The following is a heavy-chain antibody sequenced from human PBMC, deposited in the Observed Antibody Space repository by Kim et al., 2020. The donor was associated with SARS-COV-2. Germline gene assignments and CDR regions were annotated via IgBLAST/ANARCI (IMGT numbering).Heavy chain of an antibody. J-gene: IGHJ4*02. CDR3: AREGYQGHYYDSSGYPFDY. D-gene: IGHD3-22*01. CDR1: GFTFSSYW. Sequence: GGSLRLSCAASGFTFSSYWMSWVRQAPGKGLEWVANIKQDGSEKYYVDSVKGRFTISRDNAKNSLYLQMNSLRAEDTAVYYCAREGYQGHYYDSSGYPFDYWGQGTLVTVSS. CDR2: IKQDGSEK. V-gene: IGHV3-7*01.